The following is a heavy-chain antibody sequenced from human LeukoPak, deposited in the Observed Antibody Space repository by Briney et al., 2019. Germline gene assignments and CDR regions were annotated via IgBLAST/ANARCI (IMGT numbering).Heavy chain of an antibody. CDR1: GYTFTNYG. CDR2: INPNSGGT. J-gene: IGHJ5*02. CDR3: ARGTSIAAAGKGWWFDP. V-gene: IGHV1-2*02. Sequence: GASVKVSCKASGYTFTNYGISWVRQAPGQGLEWTGWINPNSGGTNYAQKFQGRVTMTRDTSISTAYMELSRLRSDDTAVYYCARGTSIAAAGKGWWFDPWGQGTLVTVSS. D-gene: IGHD6-13*01.